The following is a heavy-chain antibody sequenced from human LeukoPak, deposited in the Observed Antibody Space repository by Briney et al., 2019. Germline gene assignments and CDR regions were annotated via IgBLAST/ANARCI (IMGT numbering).Heavy chain of an antibody. CDR2: ISGGGGST. CDR1: GFTFSSYA. J-gene: IGHJ4*02. Sequence: GGSLRLSCAASGFTFSSYAMSWVRQAPGKGLEWVSAISGGGGSTYYADSVKGRFTISRDNSKNTLYLQRNRLRAEDPAVYYCAKGRNYYDSSSFPYYFDYWGQGPLVTVSS. CDR3: AKGRNYYDSSSFPYYFDY. V-gene: IGHV3-23*01. D-gene: IGHD3-22*01.